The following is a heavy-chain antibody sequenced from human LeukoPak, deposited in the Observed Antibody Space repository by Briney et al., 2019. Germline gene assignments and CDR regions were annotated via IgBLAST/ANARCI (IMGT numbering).Heavy chain of an antibody. J-gene: IGHJ4*02. V-gene: IGHV3-23*01. CDR2: ITGSGGTT. Sequence: PGGSLRLSCAASGFTFSSYALSWVRQAPGKGLEWVSGITGSGGTTYYADSVKGRFTISRDNSKNTLYMQLNSLRAEDTAVYYCAKHTVPPYFDYWGQGTLVTVSS. D-gene: IGHD4-17*01. CDR1: GFTFSSYA. CDR3: AKHTVPPYFDY.